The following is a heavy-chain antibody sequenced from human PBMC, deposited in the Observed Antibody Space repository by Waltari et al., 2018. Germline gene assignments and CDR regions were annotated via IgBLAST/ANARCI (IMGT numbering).Heavy chain of an antibody. CDR1: GYSISSGYY. Sequence: QVQLQESGPGLVKPSETLSLTCTVSGYSISSGYYWGWIRQPPGKGLEWIGSIYHSGGTYYNPSLKSRVTISVDTSKNQFSLKLSSVTAADTAVYYCAGEGHCSGGSCYSGGYFDYWGQGTLVTVSS. D-gene: IGHD2-15*01. CDR2: IYHSGGT. CDR3: AGEGHCSGGSCYSGGYFDY. V-gene: IGHV4-38-2*02. J-gene: IGHJ4*02.